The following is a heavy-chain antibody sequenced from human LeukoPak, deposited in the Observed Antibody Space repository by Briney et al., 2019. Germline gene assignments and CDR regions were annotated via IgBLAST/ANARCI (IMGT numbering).Heavy chain of an antibody. CDR2: ISSSSSNI. V-gene: IGHV3-48*01. D-gene: IGHD2-2*01. CDR1: GFTYSSYS. CDR3: ASGVSSTSCYVDY. J-gene: IGHJ4*02. Sequence: GGSLRLSCAASGFTYSSYSMNWVRQAPGKGLEWVSYISSSSSNINYADSVKGRSTISRDNAKNSLYLQMDSLRAEDTAVYYCASGVSSTSCYVDYWGQGTLVTVSS.